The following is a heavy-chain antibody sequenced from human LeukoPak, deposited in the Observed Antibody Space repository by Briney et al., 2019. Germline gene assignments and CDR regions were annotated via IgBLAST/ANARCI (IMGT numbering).Heavy chain of an antibody. V-gene: IGHV3-21*01. D-gene: IGHD2-2*01. J-gene: IGHJ3*02. CDR1: GFTFSNHG. CDR2: ISSSSSYI. Sequence: PGGSLRLSCAASGFTFSNHGMNWVRQAPGKGLEWVSSISSSSSYIYYADSVKGRFTISRDNAKNSLYLQMNSLRAEDTAVYYCAREIEDIVVVPAADDAFDIWGQGTMVTVSS. CDR3: AREIEDIVVVPAADDAFDI.